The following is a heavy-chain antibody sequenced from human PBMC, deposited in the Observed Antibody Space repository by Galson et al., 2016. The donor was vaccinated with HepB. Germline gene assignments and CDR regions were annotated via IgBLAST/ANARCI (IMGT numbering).Heavy chain of an antibody. CDR1: GFTFSSYT. J-gene: IGHJ4*02. CDR3: ASGPHWNHAY. V-gene: IGHV3-48*02. D-gene: IGHD1-1*01. CDR2: ISSNGATI. Sequence: PRLSCAASGFTFSSYTMNWVRQAPGKGQEWVSYISSNGATIYYADSVKGRFTLTRDNAKNSLYLQMNSLRDEDTAVYFCASGPHWNHAYWGQGTLVTVSS.